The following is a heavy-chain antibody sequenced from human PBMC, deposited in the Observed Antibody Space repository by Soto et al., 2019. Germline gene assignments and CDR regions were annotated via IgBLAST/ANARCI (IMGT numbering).Heavy chain of an antibody. Sequence: QVQLVESGGGVVQPGRSLRLSCAASGFTFSSYGMHWVRQAPGKGLEWVAVIWYDGSTKYYADSVKGRFPISRDNSKNTLYLQMNSLRAEDTAVYYCARESMFSADYRFDYWGQGTLVTGSS. V-gene: IGHV3-33*01. CDR2: IWYDGSTK. CDR3: ARESMFSADYRFDY. CDR1: GFTFSSYG. J-gene: IGHJ4*02. D-gene: IGHD4-4*01.